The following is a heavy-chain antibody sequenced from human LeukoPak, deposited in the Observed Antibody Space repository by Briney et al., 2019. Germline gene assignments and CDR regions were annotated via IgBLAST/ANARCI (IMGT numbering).Heavy chain of an antibody. J-gene: IGHJ4*02. V-gene: IGHV3-7*01. D-gene: IGHD3-10*01. CDR1: GFTFSSYG. CDR3: ARLPPQYREGY. Sequence: GGSLRLSCAASGFTFSSYGMHWVRQAPGKGLEWVANIKQDGSEKYYVDSVKGRFTISRDNAKNSLYLQMNSLRAEDTAVYYCARLPPQYREGYWGQGTLVTVSS. CDR2: IKQDGSEK.